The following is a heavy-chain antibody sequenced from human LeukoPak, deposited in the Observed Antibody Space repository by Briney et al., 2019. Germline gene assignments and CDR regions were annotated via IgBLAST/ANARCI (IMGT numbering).Heavy chain of an antibody. CDR1: GYSISSGYY. CDR3: ARGGNYYGSGSYYNRPVRVYMDV. J-gene: IGHJ6*03. V-gene: IGHV4-38-2*01. CDR2: IYHSGST. Sequence: SETLSLTCAVSGYSISSGYYWGWIRQPPGKGLEWIGSIYHSGSTYYNPSLKSRVTISVDTSKNQFSLKLRSVTAADTAVYYCARGGNYYGSGSYYNRPVRVYMDVWGKGTTVTVSS. D-gene: IGHD3-10*01.